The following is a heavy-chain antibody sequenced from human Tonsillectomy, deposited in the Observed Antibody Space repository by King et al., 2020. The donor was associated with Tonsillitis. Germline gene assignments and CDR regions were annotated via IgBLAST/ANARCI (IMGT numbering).Heavy chain of an antibody. V-gene: IGHV4-39*07. D-gene: IGHD1-1*01. J-gene: IGHJ4*02. CDR1: GGSISSSSYY. CDR3: ARQPPSNWND. Sequence: QLQESGPGLVKPSETLSLTCTVSGGSISSSSYYWGWIRQPTGKGLEWIGSIYYSGSTYYNPSLKSRVTISVDTSKNQFSLKLSSVTAADTAVYYCARQPPSNWNDWGQGTLVRVSS. CDR2: IYYSGST.